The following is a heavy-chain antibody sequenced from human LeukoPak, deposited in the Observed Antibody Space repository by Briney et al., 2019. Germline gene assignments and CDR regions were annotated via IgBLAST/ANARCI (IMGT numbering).Heavy chain of an antibody. CDR3: VRGGSPTVTLEY. CDR1: GFTFSTYA. J-gene: IGHJ4*02. D-gene: IGHD4-17*01. CDR2: ISHDGSNK. Sequence: GGVLRLSCAASGFTFSTYAMHWVRQAPGKGLEWVAVISHDGSNKYYAESVKGRFTVSRDNSKNTLYLQMSDLTSDDTAVYYCVRGGSPTVTLEYWGQGTLVTVSS. V-gene: IGHV3-30-3*01.